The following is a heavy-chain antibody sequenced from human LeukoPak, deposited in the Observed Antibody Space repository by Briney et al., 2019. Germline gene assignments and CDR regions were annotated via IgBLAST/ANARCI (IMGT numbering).Heavy chain of an antibody. J-gene: IGHJ6*03. D-gene: IGHD3-3*01. CDR2: MNPNSGNT. CDR1: GYTFTSYD. CDR3: ARGPRLRFLEWLPLAGATTPPGYYYMDV. Sequence: GASVKVSCKASGYTFTSYDINWVRQATGQGLEWMGWMNPNSGNTGYAQKFQGRVTITRNTSISTAYMELSSLRSEDTAVYYCARGPRLRFLEWLPLAGATTPPGYYYMDVWGKGTTVTVSS. V-gene: IGHV1-8*03.